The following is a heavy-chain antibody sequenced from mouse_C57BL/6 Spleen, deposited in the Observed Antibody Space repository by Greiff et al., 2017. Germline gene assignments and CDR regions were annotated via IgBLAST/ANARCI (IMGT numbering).Heavy chain of an antibody. CDR2: INYDGSST. D-gene: IGHD1-1*01. CDR1: GFTFSDYY. V-gene: IGHV5-16*01. J-gene: IGHJ2*01. Sequence: EVQVVESEGGLVQPGSSMKLSCTASGFTFSDYYMAWVRQVPEKGLEWVANINYDGSSTYYLDSLKSRFIISRDNAKNILYLQMSSLKSEDTATYYCARSYYYGSSYDYWGQGTTLTVSS. CDR3: ARSYYYGSSYDY.